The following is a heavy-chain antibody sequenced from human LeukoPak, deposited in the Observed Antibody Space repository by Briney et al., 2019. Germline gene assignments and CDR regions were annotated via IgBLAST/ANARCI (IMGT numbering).Heavy chain of an antibody. CDR1: GGSISSYY. D-gene: IGHD3-22*01. Sequence: PSETLSLTCTVSGGSISSYYWSWIRQPPGKGLEWIGYIFYCGSTNYNPSLKGRVTISVDTSKNQFSLNLSSVTAADTAVYYCARALYYYDSSGPLPLKWGQGTLVTVSS. CDR3: ARALYYYDSSGPLPLK. V-gene: IGHV4-59*01. J-gene: IGHJ4*02. CDR2: IFYCGST.